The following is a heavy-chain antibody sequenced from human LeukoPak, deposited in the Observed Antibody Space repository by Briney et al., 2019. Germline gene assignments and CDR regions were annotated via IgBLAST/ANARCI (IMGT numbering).Heavy chain of an antibody. CDR1: GFTFTCCG. Sequence: PGGSLRLSCATSGFTFTCCGMHWVRQASGKGLEWVAAISSSDGNSKYYADSVKGRFTISRDNSKNTVYLQMYSLRADDTAVYYCAKWSGNRPLYYFDYWGQGTLVTVSS. CDR2: ISSSDGNSK. D-gene: IGHD3-3*01. J-gene: IGHJ4*02. V-gene: IGHV3-30*18. CDR3: AKWSGNRPLYYFDY.